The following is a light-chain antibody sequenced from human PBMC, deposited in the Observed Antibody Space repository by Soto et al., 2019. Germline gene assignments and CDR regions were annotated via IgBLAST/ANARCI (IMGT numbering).Light chain of an antibody. Sequence: DIQMTQSPSTLSASVGDRVTITCRASQSISSWLAWYQQKPGKAPKLLIYKASSLESAVPPRFSGSGSGTEFTLTISSLQPDDFATYYCQQYNSDSPLTFGEGTKVEIK. CDR2: KAS. J-gene: IGKJ4*01. CDR3: QQYNSDSPLT. V-gene: IGKV1-5*03. CDR1: QSISSW.